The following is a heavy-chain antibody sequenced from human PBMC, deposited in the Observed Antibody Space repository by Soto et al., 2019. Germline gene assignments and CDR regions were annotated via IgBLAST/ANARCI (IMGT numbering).Heavy chain of an antibody. CDR1: GDPVSSGGHS. CDR3: ARGGNSGPFDY. D-gene: IGHD2-21*01. Sequence: LALTCAVSGDPVSSGGHSWSWIRQPPGKGLEWIGYIYHNGDTHYDSSLKSRVSISVDMSKNQFSLGLSSVTAADTAVYYCARGGNSGPFDYWGQGTPVTVSS. V-gene: IGHV4-30-2*01. CDR2: IYHNGDT. J-gene: IGHJ4*02.